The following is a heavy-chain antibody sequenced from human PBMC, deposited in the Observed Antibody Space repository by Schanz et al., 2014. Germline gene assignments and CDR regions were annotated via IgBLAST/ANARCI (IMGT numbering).Heavy chain of an antibody. CDR2: IIPILGIA. V-gene: IGHV1-69*04. CDR3: ASSGAGYSSSWDFDY. D-gene: IGHD6-13*01. J-gene: IGHJ4*02. Sequence: QVQLVQSGAEVKKPGASVRVSCKVSGYAFTTYGISWVRQAPGQGPEWMGRIIPILGIANYAQKFQGRVTITADKSTFTAYMDVSSLRSEDTAVYYCASSGAGYSSSWDFDYWGQGTLVTVSS. CDR1: GYAFTTYG.